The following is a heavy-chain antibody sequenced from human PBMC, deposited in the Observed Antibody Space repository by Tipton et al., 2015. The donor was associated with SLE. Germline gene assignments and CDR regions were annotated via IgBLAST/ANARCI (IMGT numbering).Heavy chain of an antibody. V-gene: IGHV3-74*01. CDR1: GFTFSHYW. D-gene: IGHD1-26*01. J-gene: IGHJ4*02. CDR3: ARDGEHTKDEDY. Sequence: SLRLSCAASGFTFSHYWMHWVRQGPGKGLVWVSRITSDGSGTNYADSVKGRFTISRDNAKNTLYLQMNTLTAEDTAMYYCARDGEHTKDEDYRGQGALVTVSS. CDR2: ITSDGSGT.